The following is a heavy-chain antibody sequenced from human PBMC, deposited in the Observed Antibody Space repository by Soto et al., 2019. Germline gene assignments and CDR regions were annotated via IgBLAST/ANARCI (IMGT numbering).Heavy chain of an antibody. V-gene: IGHV1-69*01. Sequence: QVQLVQSGAEVKKPGSSVKVSCQASGGIFSSNAISWVRQAPGQGLEWMGGILPSFDTTHYAQKLQGRVTITADESTSTAYMELSSLKSEATALYYCETGGRGYSSAPRFYFEYWGPGHLVTVSS. CDR2: ILPSFDTT. CDR1: GGIFSSNA. CDR3: ETGGRGYSSAPRFYFEY. J-gene: IGHJ4*02. D-gene: IGHD5-18*01.